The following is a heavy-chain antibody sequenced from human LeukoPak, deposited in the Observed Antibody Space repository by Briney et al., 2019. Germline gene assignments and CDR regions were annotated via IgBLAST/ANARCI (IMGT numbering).Heavy chain of an antibody. CDR3: ARYRLAAADDY. V-gene: IGHV3-53*01. J-gene: IGHJ4*02. CDR2: IYSGGST. CDR1: GFTVSSNY. D-gene: IGHD6-13*01. Sequence: GGSLRLSCAASGFTVSSNYMSWVRQAPGKGLEWVSVIYSGGSTYYADSVKGRFTISRDNSKNTLYLQMNSLRAEDTAVYYCARYRLAAADDYWGQGTLVTVSS.